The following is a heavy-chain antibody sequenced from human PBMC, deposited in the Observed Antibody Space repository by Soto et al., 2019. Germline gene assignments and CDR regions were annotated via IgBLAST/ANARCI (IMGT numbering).Heavy chain of an antibody. J-gene: IGHJ6*03. V-gene: IGHV4-34*01. Sequence: SETLSLTCAVYGGSFSGYYWSWIRQPPGKGLEWIGEINHSGSTNYNPSHKSRVTISVDTSKNQFSLKMSSVTAADTAVYYCAIGRQFQDIVVVQPNYYYYMDVWGKGTTVTVSS. CDR1: GGSFSGYY. D-gene: IGHD2-2*01. CDR2: INHSGST. CDR3: AIGRQFQDIVVVQPNYYYYMDV.